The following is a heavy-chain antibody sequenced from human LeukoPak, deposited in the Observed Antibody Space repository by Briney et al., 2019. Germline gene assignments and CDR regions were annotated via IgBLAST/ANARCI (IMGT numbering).Heavy chain of an antibody. CDR3: ARGGSRSWRIGYYFNY. D-gene: IGHD6-13*01. Sequence: SEPLSLTCTVSGGSIDNYYWNWIRQPPGQALEWIGFIHSSGSTNYNPSFKSRVAISLDTSKNLFSLRLNSVTAADTAIYYCARGGSRSWRIGYYFNYWGQGTLVTASS. J-gene: IGHJ4*02. V-gene: IGHV4-59*01. CDR2: IHSSGST. CDR1: GGSIDNYY.